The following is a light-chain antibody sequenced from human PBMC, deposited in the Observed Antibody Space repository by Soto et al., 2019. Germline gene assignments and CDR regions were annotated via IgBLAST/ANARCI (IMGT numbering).Light chain of an antibody. J-gene: IGLJ2*01. CDR3: CSYAGCSTFYVL. CDR2: DVS. Sequence: QSVLTQPASVSGSPGQSITISCTGTSSDVGSENLVSWYQHHPGKAPKLMIYDVSKRPSGVSIRFSGSKSGNTASLTISGLQAEDEADYYCCSYAGCSTFYVLFGGGTKLTVL. CDR1: SSDVGSENL. V-gene: IGLV2-23*02.